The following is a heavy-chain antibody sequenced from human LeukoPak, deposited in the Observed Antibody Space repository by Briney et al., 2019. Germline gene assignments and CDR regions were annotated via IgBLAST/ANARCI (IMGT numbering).Heavy chain of an antibody. J-gene: IGHJ4*02. CDR1: GFTFSSYS. Sequence: PGGSLRLSCAASGFTFSSYSMSWVRQAPGKGLEWVSGTSDRGDYTYYADSVKGRFTISRDNANNLLYLQMNSLRAEDTAVYYCASGTIVGARGADNWGQGTLVTVSS. CDR2: TSDRGDYT. V-gene: IGHV3-23*01. D-gene: IGHD1-26*01. CDR3: ASGTIVGARGADN.